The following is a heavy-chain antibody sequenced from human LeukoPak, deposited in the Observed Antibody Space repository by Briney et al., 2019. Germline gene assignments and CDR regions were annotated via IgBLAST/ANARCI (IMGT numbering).Heavy chain of an antibody. CDR2: IRSKVNNYAT. CDR3: ARPYADLGGDFDH. V-gene: IGHV3-73*01. Sequence: GGSLRLSCAASGFTFSGSAIHWVRQASGKGLEWVGRIRSKVNNYATEYTASVRGRFTISRDDSKNTAYLQMNSLKIEDTAVYYCARPYADLGGDFDHWGQGTLVTVSS. D-gene: IGHD4-17*01. CDR1: GFTFSGSA. J-gene: IGHJ4*02.